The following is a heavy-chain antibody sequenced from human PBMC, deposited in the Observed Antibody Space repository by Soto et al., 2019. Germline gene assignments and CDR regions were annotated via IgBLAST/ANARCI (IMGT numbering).Heavy chain of an antibody. Sequence: EVQVVESGGGLVQPGGSLRLSCAASGFIFSSNWMSWVRQAPGKGLEWVANIKPDGSEKYYVDSVKGRFTVSRDNAKNTLYLQMNSLRAEDTAVYYCAKDRRIQLWLRAGSVDYWGQGTLVTVSS. V-gene: IGHV3-7*01. CDR2: IKPDGSEK. CDR1: GFIFSSNW. D-gene: IGHD5-18*01. CDR3: AKDRRIQLWLRAGSVDY. J-gene: IGHJ4*02.